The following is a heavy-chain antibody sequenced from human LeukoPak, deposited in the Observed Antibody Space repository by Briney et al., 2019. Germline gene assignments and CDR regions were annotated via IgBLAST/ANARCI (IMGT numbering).Heavy chain of an antibody. V-gene: IGHV4-61*02. CDR1: GGSINSGSYY. CDR3: ARGTAAYSSSWYRSLADRRNWFDP. CDR2: IYASGNT. J-gene: IGHJ5*02. D-gene: IGHD6-13*01. Sequence: PSETLSLTCTVSGGSINSGSYYWNWIRQPAGKGLEWLGRIYASGNTNYNPSLQSRVTISIDRSKYQFSLKVNSVTAADTAVYYCARGTAAYSSSWYRSLADRRNWFDPWGQGTLVTVSS.